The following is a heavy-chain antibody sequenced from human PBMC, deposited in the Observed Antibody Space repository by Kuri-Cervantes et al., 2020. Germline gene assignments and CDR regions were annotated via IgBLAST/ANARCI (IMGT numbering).Heavy chain of an antibody. CDR1: GFTFSNAW. CDR2: IKSKTDGGTT. Sequence: GGSLRLSCAASGFTFSNAWMSWVRQAPGKGLEWVGRIKSKTDGGTTDYAAPVKGRFTISRDDSKNTLYLQMNSLKTEDTAVYYCAKVAAAGNYYYYYMDVWGKGTTVTVSS. CDR3: AKVAAAGNYYYYYMDV. D-gene: IGHD6-13*01. V-gene: IGHV3-15*01. J-gene: IGHJ6*03.